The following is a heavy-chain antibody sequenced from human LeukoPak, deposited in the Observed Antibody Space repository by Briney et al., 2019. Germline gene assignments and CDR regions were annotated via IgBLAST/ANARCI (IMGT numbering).Heavy chain of an antibody. CDR1: GGSISSTNW. J-gene: IGHJ6*04. CDR3: AGSSTSPYNVDV. V-gene: IGHV4-4*02. Sequence: SETLSLTCAVSGGSISSTNWWSWVREPPGKGLEWIGSIYHSGSTYYNPSLKSRVTISVDTSKNQFSLKLSSVTAADTAVYYCAGSSTSPYNVDVWGKGTTVTVSS. CDR2: IYHSGST. D-gene: IGHD2-2*01.